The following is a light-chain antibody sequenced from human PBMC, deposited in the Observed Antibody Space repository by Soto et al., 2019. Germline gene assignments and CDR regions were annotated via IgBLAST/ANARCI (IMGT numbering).Light chain of an antibody. Sequence: DIQMTQSPSSLSASVGDRVTITRRASQTIGTYLNWYHQKPGKAPNLMIYTASTLQSGVPSRFSGSGSGTDFTLTISSLQAEDVATYYCQQSYSTPQTFGQGTKVEIK. J-gene: IGKJ1*01. CDR3: QQSYSTPQT. CDR1: QTIGTY. CDR2: TAS. V-gene: IGKV1-39*01.